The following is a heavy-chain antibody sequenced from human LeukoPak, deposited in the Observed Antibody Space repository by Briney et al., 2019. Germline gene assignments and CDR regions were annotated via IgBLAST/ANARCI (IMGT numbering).Heavy chain of an antibody. CDR1: GFTFSSYS. Sequence: GGSLRLSCAASGFTFSSYSMNWVRQAPGKGLEWVSSISSSSSYIYYADSVKGRFTISRDNAKNSLYLQMNSLRAEDTAVYYCAGLLSQQYGVWSGSCKTYYHYYMDVWGKGTTVTVSS. CDR3: AGLLSQQYGVWSGSCKTYYHYYMDV. J-gene: IGHJ6*03. CDR2: ISSSSSYI. D-gene: IGHD3-3*01. V-gene: IGHV3-21*01.